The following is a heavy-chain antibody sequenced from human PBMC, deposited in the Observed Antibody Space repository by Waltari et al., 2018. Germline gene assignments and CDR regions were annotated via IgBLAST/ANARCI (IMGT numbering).Heavy chain of an antibody. CDR2: IYSGGST. J-gene: IGHJ4*02. CDR1: GFTFSSYA. CDR3: AKTYDFPPIVVD. D-gene: IGHD3-3*01. V-gene: IGHV3-23*03. Sequence: VQLVESGGGVVQPGRSLRLSCAASGFTFSSYAMSWVRQAPGKGLEWVSVIYSGGSTYYADSVKGRFTISRDNSKNTLYLQMNSLRAEDTAVYYCAKTYDFPPIVVDWGQGTLVTVSS.